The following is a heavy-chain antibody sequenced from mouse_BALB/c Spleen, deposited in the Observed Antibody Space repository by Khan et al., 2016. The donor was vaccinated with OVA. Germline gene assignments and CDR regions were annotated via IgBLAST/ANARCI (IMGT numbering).Heavy chain of an antibody. V-gene: IGHV2-6-5*01. Sequence: QVQLKQSGPGLVAPSQNLSITCTVSGFSLSDYGVSWIRQPPGKGLEWLGVIWGGGNTYYNSALKSRLSISKDNSKSQVFLKMSSLQSDDTAMYYCAKGVLSYYYTLDYWGQGTSVTVSS. CDR1: GFSLSDYG. CDR2: IWGGGNT. J-gene: IGHJ4*01. CDR3: AKGVLSYYYTLDY.